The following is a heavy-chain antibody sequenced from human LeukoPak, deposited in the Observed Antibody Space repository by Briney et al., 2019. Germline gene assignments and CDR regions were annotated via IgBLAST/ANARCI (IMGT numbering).Heavy chain of an antibody. Sequence: SETLSLTCTVSGGSISSYYWGWIRQPPGKGLEWIGYIYYSGSTNYNPSLKSRVTISVDTSKNQFSLKLSSVTAADTAVYYCASGTYDSSGYYYESLGYWGQGTLVTVSS. CDR3: ASGTYDSSGYYYESLGY. J-gene: IGHJ4*02. CDR1: GGSISSYY. D-gene: IGHD3-22*01. V-gene: IGHV4-59*01. CDR2: IYYSGST.